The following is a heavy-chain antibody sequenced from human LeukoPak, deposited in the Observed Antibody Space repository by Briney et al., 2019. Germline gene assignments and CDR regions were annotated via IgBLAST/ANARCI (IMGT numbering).Heavy chain of an antibody. V-gene: IGHV3-48*04. Sequence: GSLRLSCAASGFTFSSYSMNWVRQAPGKGLEWVSYISSSSSTIYYADSVKGRFTISRDNAKNSLYLQMNSLRAEDTAVYYCARDGIEGGSGTPFDYWGQGTLVTVSS. CDR1: GFTFSSYS. CDR2: ISSSSSTI. D-gene: IGHD3-10*01. CDR3: ARDGIEGGSGTPFDY. J-gene: IGHJ4*02.